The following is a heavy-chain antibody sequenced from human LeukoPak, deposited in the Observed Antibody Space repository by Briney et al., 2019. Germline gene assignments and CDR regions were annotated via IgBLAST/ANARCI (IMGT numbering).Heavy chain of an antibody. Sequence: SETLPLTCTVSAGSISSSDYYWGWIRQSPGKGLEWIGRISYSGNTYYNPSLKSRVTISVDTSKNHFSLRLSSVTAADTAVYYCSRLTHSYYSDTSGYYPYYYMDVWGEGTTVAVSS. CDR1: AGSISSSDYY. V-gene: IGHV4-39*02. CDR3: SRLTHSYYSDTSGYYPYYYMDV. CDR2: ISYSGNT. D-gene: IGHD3-22*01. J-gene: IGHJ6*03.